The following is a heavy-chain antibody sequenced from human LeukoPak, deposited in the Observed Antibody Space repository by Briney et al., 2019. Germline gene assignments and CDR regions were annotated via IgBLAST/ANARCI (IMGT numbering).Heavy chain of an antibody. V-gene: IGHV4-4*07. CDR3: ARDQSLGYCSGGSCPDPYYYYGMDV. J-gene: IGHJ6*02. CDR2: IYTSGST. D-gene: IGHD2-15*01. Sequence: SETLSLTCPVSGGSISRYYWSWIRQPAGKGLEWIGRIYTSGSTNYNPSLKSRVTMSVDTSKNQFSLKLSSVTAADTAVYYCARDQSLGYCSGGSCPDPYYYYGMDVWGQGTTVTVSS. CDR1: GGSISRYY.